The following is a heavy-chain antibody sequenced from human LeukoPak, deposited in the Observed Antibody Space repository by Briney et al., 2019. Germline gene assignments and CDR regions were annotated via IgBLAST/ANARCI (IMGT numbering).Heavy chain of an antibody. CDR1: GGSISSYY. CDR2: IYSSGST. V-gene: IGHV4-4*07. J-gene: IGHJ5*02. Sequence: SETLSLTCTVSGGSISSYYWSWMRQPAGKGLEWIGRIYSSGSTNYNPSLKSRVTMSVDTSKNQFSLKLSSVAAADTAVYYCARDKTGDYGDLNWFDPWGQGTLVTVSS. CDR3: ARDKTGDYGDLNWFDP. D-gene: IGHD4-17*01.